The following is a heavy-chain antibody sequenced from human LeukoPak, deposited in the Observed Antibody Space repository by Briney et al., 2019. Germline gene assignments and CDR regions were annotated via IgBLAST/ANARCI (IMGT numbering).Heavy chain of an antibody. CDR2: ISGSGGST. CDR3: WKTGRSSWYTFDC. J-gene: IGHJ4*02. CDR1: GFTFSTYA. Sequence: GGSLRLSCGASGFTFSTYAMSWVCQAPGTGLEWVSAISGSGGSTYYADSAKGRFTISRDNSKNTLYLQANSLRAEDPAVYYLWKTGRSSWYTFDCWGQGTLVTVSS. D-gene: IGHD6-13*01. V-gene: IGHV3-23*01.